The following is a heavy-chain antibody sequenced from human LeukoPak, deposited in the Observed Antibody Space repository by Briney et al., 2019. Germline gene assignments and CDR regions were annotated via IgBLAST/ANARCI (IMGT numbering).Heavy chain of an antibody. CDR1: GFTFSSYS. CDR3: ARDVGSGWYGNAFDI. Sequence: GGSLRLSCAASGFTFSSYSVNWVRQAPGKGLEWVSSISSSSSYIYYADSVKGRFTISRDNAKNSLYLQMNSLRAEDTAVYYCARDVGSGWYGNAFDIWGQGTMVTVSS. D-gene: IGHD6-19*01. V-gene: IGHV3-21*01. CDR2: ISSSSSYI. J-gene: IGHJ3*02.